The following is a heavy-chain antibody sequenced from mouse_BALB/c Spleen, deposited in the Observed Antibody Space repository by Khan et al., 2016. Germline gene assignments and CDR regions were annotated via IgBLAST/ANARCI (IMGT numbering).Heavy chain of an antibody. CDR1: GFTFSSYA. J-gene: IGHJ2*01. V-gene: IGHV5-6-5*01. D-gene: IGHD1-1*01. CDR3: TRGVIIVVDFFDY. CDR2: ISSGNNT. Sequence: EVELVESGGGLVKPGGSLKLSCAASGFTFSSYAMSWVRQNPEKRLEWVASISSGNNTYYPDSVKSRLTISRDNARNILYQQMSSLRSEDTAMYYFTRGVIIVVDFFDYWGQGTTLTVSS.